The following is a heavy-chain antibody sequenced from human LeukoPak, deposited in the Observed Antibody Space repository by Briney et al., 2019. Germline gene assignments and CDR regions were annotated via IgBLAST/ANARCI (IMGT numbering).Heavy chain of an antibody. CDR2: IYPGDSDT. D-gene: IGHD6-19*01. V-gene: IGHV5-51*01. CDR1: GYSFTSYW. CDR3: ARRDSSGWYYFDY. J-gene: IGHJ4*02. Sequence: GESLKISCKAFGYSFTSYWIGWVRQMPGKGLEWMGIIYPGDSDTRYSPSFQGQVTISADKSISTAYLQWSSLKASDTAIYYCARRDSSGWYYFDYWGQGTLVTVSS.